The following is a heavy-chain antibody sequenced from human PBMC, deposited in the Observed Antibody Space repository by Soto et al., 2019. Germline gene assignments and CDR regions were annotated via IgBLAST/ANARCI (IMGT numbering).Heavy chain of an antibody. V-gene: IGHV3-48*03. CDR1: GFTFSSYE. CDR2: ISSSGSTI. Sequence: EVQLVESGGGLVQPGGSLRLSCAASGFTFSSYEMKWVRQAPGKGLEWVSYISSSGSTIYYADSVKGRFTISRDNPKNALSQQMNSLRAEDTAVYYCARGGYYDSSGGLFDSWGQGTLVTVSS. J-gene: IGHJ4*02. D-gene: IGHD3-22*01. CDR3: ARGGYYDSSGGLFDS.